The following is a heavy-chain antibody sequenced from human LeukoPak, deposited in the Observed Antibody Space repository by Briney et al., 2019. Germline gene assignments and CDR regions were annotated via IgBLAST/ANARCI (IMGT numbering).Heavy chain of an antibody. CDR3: AKNAGYSYGLYYFDF. V-gene: IGHV3-23*01. CDR1: GFAFRSYA. Sequence: GGSLRLSCSASGFAFRSYAMSWVRQAPGKGLEWVSSIISSGDVTYYADSVKGRFTISRDNSKNTVHLQMDSLRPEDSAVYYCAKNAGYSYGLYYFDFWGQGTLVTVSS. D-gene: IGHD5-18*01. J-gene: IGHJ4*02. CDR2: IISSGDVT.